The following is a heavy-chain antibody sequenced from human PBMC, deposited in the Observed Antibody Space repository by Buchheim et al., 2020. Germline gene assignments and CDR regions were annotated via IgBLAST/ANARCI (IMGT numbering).Heavy chain of an antibody. J-gene: IGHJ5*02. CDR1: GGSTRSSGYY. CDR2: IYYSGST. D-gene: IGHD6-13*01. V-gene: IGHV4-31*03. CDR3: ARERTGSSWSHNWFDP. Sequence: QVQLQESGPGLVKPSQTLSLTCTVTGGSTRSSGYYWSWIRQHPGKGLEWIGYIYYSGSTYYNPSLKSRVTISVDTSKNQFSLKLSSVTAADTAVYYCARERTGSSWSHNWFDPWGQGTL.